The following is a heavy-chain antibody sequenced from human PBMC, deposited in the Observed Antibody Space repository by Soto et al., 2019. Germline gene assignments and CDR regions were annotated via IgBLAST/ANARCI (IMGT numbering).Heavy chain of an antibody. J-gene: IGHJ4*02. CDR3: AGTLGYCSSTSCYEFDY. Sequence: QVQLQESGPGLVKPSETLSLTCTVSGGSISSYYWSWIRQPTGKGLEWIGYIYYSGSTNYNPSLKSRVTISVETSKNQFSLKLSSVPAADTAVYYCAGTLGYCSSTSCYEFDYWVQGTLVTVSS. CDR1: GGSISSYY. V-gene: IGHV4-59*01. CDR2: IYYSGST. D-gene: IGHD2-2*01.